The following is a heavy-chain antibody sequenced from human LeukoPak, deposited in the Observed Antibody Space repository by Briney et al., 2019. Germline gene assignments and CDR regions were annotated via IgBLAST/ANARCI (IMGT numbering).Heavy chain of an antibody. CDR2: INTNTGNP. J-gene: IGHJ4*02. Sequence: GASVKVSCKASGYTFNKYAINWVRQAPGQGLEWMGWINTNTGNPSYGRDFTGRFVFSLDTSVNSAFLQINNLKAEDTAVYYCARNFGMGFGKLNFDYWGQGTLVTVSS. CDR1: GYTFNKYA. V-gene: IGHV7-4-1*02. CDR3: ARNFGMGFGKLNFDY. D-gene: IGHD3-10*01.